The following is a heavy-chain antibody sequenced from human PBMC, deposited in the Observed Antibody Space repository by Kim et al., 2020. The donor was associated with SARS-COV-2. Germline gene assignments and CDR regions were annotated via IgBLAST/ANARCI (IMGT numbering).Heavy chain of an antibody. CDR3: ATVGHGSGSYYNNTLGYYYYGMDV. V-gene: IGHV1-24*01. Sequence: ASVKVSCKVSGYTLTELSMHWVRQAPGKGLEWMGGFDPEDGETIYAQKFQGRVTMTEDTSTDTAYMELSSLRSEDTAVYYCATVGHGSGSYYNNTLGYYYYGMDVWGQGTTVTVSS. CDR1: GYTLTELS. D-gene: IGHD3-10*01. CDR2: FDPEDGET. J-gene: IGHJ6*02.